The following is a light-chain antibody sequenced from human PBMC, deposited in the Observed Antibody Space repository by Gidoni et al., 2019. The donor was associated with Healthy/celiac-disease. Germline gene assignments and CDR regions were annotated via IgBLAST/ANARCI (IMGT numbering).Light chain of an antibody. J-gene: IGKJ4*01. CDR3: QQRSNRPPPLT. CDR2: YAA. Sequence: EIVLTPSPATLSLSPGDRATLSCWDSQSVSSYLAWYKQKPGQAPSLLIYYAANRATSSPATFSGSGCGTDVTLTISSLVPEDFAVYYCQQRSNRPPPLTFGGGTKVEIK. V-gene: IGKV3-11*01. CDR1: QSVSSY.